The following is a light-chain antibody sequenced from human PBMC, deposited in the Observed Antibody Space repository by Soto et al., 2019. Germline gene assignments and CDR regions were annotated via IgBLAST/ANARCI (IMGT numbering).Light chain of an antibody. CDR2: GAS. CDR1: QSVSSSY. Sequence: GLTLSPGTLSLSPGERATLSCRASQSVSSSYLAWYQQKPGQAPRLLIYGASSRATGIPDRFSGSGSGTDFTLTISRLEPEDVAVYYCQQYGSSLSITFGQGTRLEIK. J-gene: IGKJ5*01. CDR3: QQYGSSLSIT. V-gene: IGKV3-20*01.